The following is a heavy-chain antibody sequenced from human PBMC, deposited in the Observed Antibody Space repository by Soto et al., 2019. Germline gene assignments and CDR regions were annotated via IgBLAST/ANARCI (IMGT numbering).Heavy chain of an antibody. J-gene: IGHJ4*02. Sequence: QVQLVESGGGVVQPGRSLRLSCAASGFTFSSYGMHWVRQAPGKGLEWVAVIWYDGSNKYYADSVKGRFTISRDNSKNTLYLQMNSLRAEDTAVYYCARDPRPYSSSWLFDYRGQGTLVTVSS. CDR2: IWYDGSNK. CDR1: GFTFSSYG. V-gene: IGHV3-33*01. D-gene: IGHD6-13*01. CDR3: ARDPRPYSSSWLFDY.